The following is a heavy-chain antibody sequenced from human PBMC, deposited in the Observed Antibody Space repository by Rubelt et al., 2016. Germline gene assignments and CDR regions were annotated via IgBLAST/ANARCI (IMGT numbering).Heavy chain of an antibody. J-gene: IGHJ4*02. CDR3: ARQRRDGYPDY. D-gene: IGHD5-24*01. CDR2: SGST. Sequence: SGSTYYNPSLKSRVTISVDTSKNQFSLKLSSVTAADTAVYYCARQRRDGYPDYWGQGTLVTVSS. V-gene: IGHV4-30-2*04.